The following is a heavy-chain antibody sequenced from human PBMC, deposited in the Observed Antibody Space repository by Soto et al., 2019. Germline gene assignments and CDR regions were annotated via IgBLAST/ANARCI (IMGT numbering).Heavy chain of an antibody. Sequence: ASVKVSCKASGGTFSSYTISRVRQAPGQGLEWMGWISAYNGNTNYAQKLQGRVTMTTDTSTSTAYMELRSLRSDDTAVYYCASFTTIKGYCSGGSCYFGLDYWGQGTLVTVSS. CDR3: ASFTTIKGYCSGGSCYFGLDY. CDR1: GGTFSSYT. J-gene: IGHJ4*02. D-gene: IGHD2-15*01. V-gene: IGHV1-18*01. CDR2: ISAYNGNT.